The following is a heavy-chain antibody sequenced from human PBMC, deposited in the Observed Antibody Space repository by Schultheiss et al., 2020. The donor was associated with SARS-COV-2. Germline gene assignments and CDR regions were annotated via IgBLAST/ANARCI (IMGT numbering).Heavy chain of an antibody. V-gene: IGHV4-34*01. Sequence: SETLSLTCAVYGGSFSGYYWSWIRQHPGKGLEWIGYIYYSGSTYYNPSLKSRVTISVDTSKNQFSLKLSSVTAADTAVYYCARTFLSPEGGYYYGMDVWGQGTTVTVSS. J-gene: IGHJ6*02. CDR3: ARTFLSPEGGYYYGMDV. CDR2: IYYSGST. D-gene: IGHD1-14*01. CDR1: GGSFSGYY.